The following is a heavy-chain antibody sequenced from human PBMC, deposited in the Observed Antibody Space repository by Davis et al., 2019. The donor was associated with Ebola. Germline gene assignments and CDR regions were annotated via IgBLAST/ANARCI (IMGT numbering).Heavy chain of an antibody. CDR3: ARGVYGAYFDN. J-gene: IGHJ4*02. V-gene: IGHV4-31*03. Sequence: PSETLSLTCTVSGGSVSSGGFYWTWIRQHPRKGLEWIGYVYYTGLTYYNPSLKSRVTISIDTSKHQFSLTLSSVTAADTAVYYCARGVYGAYFDNWGQGTLVTVSS. CDR2: VYYTGLT. D-gene: IGHD4-17*01. CDR1: GGSVSSGGFY.